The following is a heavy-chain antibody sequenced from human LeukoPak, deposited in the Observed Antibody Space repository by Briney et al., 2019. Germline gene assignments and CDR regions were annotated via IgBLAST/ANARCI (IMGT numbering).Heavy chain of an antibody. Sequence: ASVKVSCKASGYTFTGYYMHWVRQAPGQGLEWMGWINPNSGGTNYAQKFQGRVTMTRDTSISTAYMELSRLRSDDTAVYYCARVWYQLTNWFDPWGQGTLVTVSS. J-gene: IGHJ5*02. CDR1: GYTFTGYY. CDR3: ARVWYQLTNWFDP. V-gene: IGHV1-2*02. CDR2: INPNSGGT. D-gene: IGHD2-2*01.